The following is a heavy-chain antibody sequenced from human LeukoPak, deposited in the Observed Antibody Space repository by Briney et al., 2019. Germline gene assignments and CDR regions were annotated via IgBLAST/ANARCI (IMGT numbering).Heavy chain of an antibody. CDR3: ARNSGSLDY. CDR1: GFIFSTYS. Sequence: PGGSLRLSCAASGFIFSTYSMNWVRQAPGKGLEWVSSISSSSGYIHYADSLKGRFTVSRDNAKNSLYLQMNSLRAEDTAVYYCARNSGSLDYWGQGTLVTVSS. CDR2: ISSSSGYI. D-gene: IGHD1-26*01. V-gene: IGHV3-21*01. J-gene: IGHJ4*02.